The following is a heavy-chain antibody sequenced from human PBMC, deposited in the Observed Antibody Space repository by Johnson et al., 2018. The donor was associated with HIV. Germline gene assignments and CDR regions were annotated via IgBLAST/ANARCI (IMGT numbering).Heavy chain of an antibody. D-gene: IGHD3-22*01. J-gene: IGHJ3*02. Sequence: VQLVESGGGLIQPGGSLRLSCAASGFTVSSNYMSWVRQAPGKGLEWVSVIYSGGSTYYADSVKGRFTISRDNSKNTLYLQVNSLRAEDTAIYYCAKGQSSGYPKDAFDIWGRGTIVIVSS. V-gene: IGHV3-53*01. CDR1: GFTVSSNY. CDR2: IYSGGST. CDR3: AKGQSSGYPKDAFDI.